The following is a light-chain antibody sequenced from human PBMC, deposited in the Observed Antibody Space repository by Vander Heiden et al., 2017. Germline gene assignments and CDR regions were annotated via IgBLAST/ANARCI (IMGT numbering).Light chain of an antibody. CDR3: HRKSDT. CDR1: QDISYY. CDR2: DAS. J-gene: IGKJ3*01. Sequence: SASVGDRVTITCQASQDISYYLHWFQQTPEIVPNLLLYDASDLETGVPSRFSCSGSGTGFTFSISTVQAEDNYTQYCHRKSDTFGAGTTVDIK. V-gene: IGKV1-33*01.